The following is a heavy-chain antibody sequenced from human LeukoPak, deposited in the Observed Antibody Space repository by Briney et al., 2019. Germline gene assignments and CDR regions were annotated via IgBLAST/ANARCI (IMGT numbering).Heavy chain of an antibody. V-gene: IGHV1-69-2*01. CDR1: GYTFTDYY. CDR2: VDPEDGKA. D-gene: IGHD5-18*01. CDR3: ATGRYRLGDGFY. Sequence: GASVKVSCTASGYTFTDYYIHWVQQAPGKGLEWMGRVDPEDGKARYAENFQDRVTITADTSTDTVNMELTRLTSEDTAVYYCATGRYRLGDGFYWGQGTLVSVSS. J-gene: IGHJ4*02.